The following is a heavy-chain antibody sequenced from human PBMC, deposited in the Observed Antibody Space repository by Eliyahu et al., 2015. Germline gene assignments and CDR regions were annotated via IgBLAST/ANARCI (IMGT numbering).Heavy chain of an antibody. CDR1: GGTFSSYA. V-gene: IGHV1-69*09. J-gene: IGHJ4*02. D-gene: IGHD1-26*01. CDR3: ARDDSGSYFATY. CDR2: IIPILGIA. Sequence: QVQLVQSGAEVKKPGSSVKVSCKASGGTFSSYAISWVRQAPGQGLEWMGRIIPILGIANYAQKFQGRVTITADKSTSTAYMELSSLRSEDTAVYYCARDDSGSYFATYWGQGTLVTVSS.